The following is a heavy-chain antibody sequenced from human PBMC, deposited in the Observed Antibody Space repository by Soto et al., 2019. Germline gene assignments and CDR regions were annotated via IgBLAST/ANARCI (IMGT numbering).Heavy chain of an antibody. CDR1: GFTFGAYS. V-gene: IGHV3-21*01. D-gene: IGHD7-27*01. J-gene: IGHJ4*02. CDR3: ARDCLTGDPREAFDC. CDR2: INPSGTDI. Sequence: EVQLVESGGGLVNPGESLRLSCAASGFTFGAYSLSWVRQAPGKGLEWVSSINPSGTDIHYADSVEGRFTISRDNARSSIYLQMISLRVDDTAVYYCARDCLTGDPREAFDCWGQGTLVTVSS.